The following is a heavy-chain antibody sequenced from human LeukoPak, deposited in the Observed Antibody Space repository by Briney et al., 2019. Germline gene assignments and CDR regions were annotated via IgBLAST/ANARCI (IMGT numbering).Heavy chain of an antibody. D-gene: IGHD4-17*01. J-gene: IGHJ4*02. CDR2: IYYSGST. CDR1: GGSISSYY. V-gene: IGHV4-59*08. Sequence: SETLSLTCTVSGGSISSYYWSWIRQPPGKGLEWIGYIYYSGSTNHNPSLKSRVTISVDTSKNQFSLKLSSVTAADTAVYYCARYTTVTTRFDYWGQGTLVTVSS. CDR3: ARYTTVTTRFDY.